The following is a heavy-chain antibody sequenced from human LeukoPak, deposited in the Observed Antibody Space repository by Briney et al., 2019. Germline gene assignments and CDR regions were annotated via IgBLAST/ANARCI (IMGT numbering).Heavy chain of an antibody. J-gene: IGHJ6*02. CDR2: MNPNSGNT. D-gene: IGHD3-3*01. CDR1: GYTFTSYD. Sequence: ASVKVSCKASGYTFTSYDINWVRQATGQGLEWMGWMNPNSGNTGYAQKFQGRVTMTRNTSISKAYMELSSLRSEDTAVYYCARGERFLEWLLSSGMDVWGQGTTVTVSS. V-gene: IGHV1-8*01. CDR3: ARGERFLEWLLSSGMDV.